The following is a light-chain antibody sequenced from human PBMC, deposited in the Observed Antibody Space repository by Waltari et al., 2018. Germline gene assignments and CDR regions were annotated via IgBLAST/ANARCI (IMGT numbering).Light chain of an antibody. V-gene: IGLV5-45*01. CDR2: YKSDSDK. Sequence: QAVLTQPASLSASPGASASLTCTLRRGINVGTYRIYWYQQRPGSPPQFLVRYKSDSDKQQVSGVPSRFSGSKDTSANAGILLICGLQSEDEADYFSMILHNNAVVFGGGPKLTVL. CDR3: MILHNNAVV. CDR1: RGINVGTYR. J-gene: IGLJ3*02.